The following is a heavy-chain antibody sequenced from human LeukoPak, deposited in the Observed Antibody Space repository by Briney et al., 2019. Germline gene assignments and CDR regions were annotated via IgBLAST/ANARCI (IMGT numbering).Heavy chain of an antibody. CDR3: ARGAPYYYGSGTPVSHFDY. D-gene: IGHD3-10*01. Sequence: GASVKVSCKASGYTFINHDINWMRQATGQGLEWMGWINPNSGGTNYAQNFQGWVTMTRDTSISTAYMELSRLRSDDTAVYYCARGAPYYYGSGTPVSHFDYWGQGTLVTVSS. J-gene: IGHJ4*02. CDR2: INPNSGGT. V-gene: IGHV1-2*04. CDR1: GYTFINHD.